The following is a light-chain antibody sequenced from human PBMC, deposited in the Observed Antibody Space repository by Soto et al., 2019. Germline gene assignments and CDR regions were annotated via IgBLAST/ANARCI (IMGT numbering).Light chain of an antibody. CDR1: QDINRW. CDR2: NAD. J-gene: IGKJ1*01. V-gene: IGKV1-5*01. CDR3: QQFSLYWA. Sequence: DIQMTQSPSTLSASLGDRVTISCRASQDINRWLAWYQQKPGKAPKILIYNADTLESGVPSRFSGSGYGTEFILTISRLQPDDFATYFCQQFSLYWAFGQGTKVDIK.